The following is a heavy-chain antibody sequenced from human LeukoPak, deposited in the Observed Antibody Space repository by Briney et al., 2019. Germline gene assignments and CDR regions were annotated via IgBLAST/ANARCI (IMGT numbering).Heavy chain of an antibody. J-gene: IGHJ4*02. D-gene: IGHD2-15*01. CDR1: GFTFSSYS. CDR3: AKMSCSGGNCHLFDY. CDR2: ISSSSSYI. Sequence: GGSLRLSCAASGFTFSSYSMNWVRQAPGKGLEWVSSISSSSSYIYYADSVKGRFTISRDNSKNTLYLQMNSLRAEDTALYYCAKMSCSGGNCHLFDYWGQGTLVTVSS. V-gene: IGHV3-21*04.